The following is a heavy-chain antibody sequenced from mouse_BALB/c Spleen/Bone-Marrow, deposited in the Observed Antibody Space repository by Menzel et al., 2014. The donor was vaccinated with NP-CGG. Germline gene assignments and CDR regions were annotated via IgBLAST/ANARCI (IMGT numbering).Heavy chain of an antibody. Sequence: VKLQESGVELVKPGASVKLSCKASGNTFTSNDINWVRQRPEQGLEWIGWIFPGDSTTKYNEKFKGKATLTTDKSSSTVHMQLSRLTSEDSAVYFCVRSRLRDWYFDVWGAGTTVTISS. CDR2: IFPGDSTT. V-gene: IGHV1S56*01. CDR3: VRSRLRDWYFDV. CDR1: GNTFTSND. J-gene: IGHJ1*01. D-gene: IGHD1-2*01.